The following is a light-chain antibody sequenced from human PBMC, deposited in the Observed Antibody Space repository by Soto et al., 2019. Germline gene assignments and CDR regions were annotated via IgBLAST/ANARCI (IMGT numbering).Light chain of an antibody. CDR3: QQYSPHST. V-gene: IGKV1-5*01. CDR1: QSISRW. J-gene: IGKJ2*01. Sequence: DILMTQYPSTLSASVGDRVTITCRASQSISRWLAWYQLKPGTAPKLLIYDVSNLQSWVPSRFRRSASGTEFTLTIGILQPDDYAIYSCQQYSPHSTFGQGTKLDI. CDR2: DVS.